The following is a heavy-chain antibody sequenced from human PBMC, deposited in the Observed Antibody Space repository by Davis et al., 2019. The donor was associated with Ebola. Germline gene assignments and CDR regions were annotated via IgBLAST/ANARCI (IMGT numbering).Heavy chain of an antibody. CDR1: GFTFSSYA. J-gene: IGHJ5*02. Sequence: GESLKISCAASGFTFSSYAMHWVRQAPGKGLEWVAVISYDGSNKYYADSVKGRFTISRDNSKNTLYLQMNSLRAEDTAVYYCARDKGAGKANWFDPWGQGTLVTVSS. D-gene: IGHD3-16*01. V-gene: IGHV3-30-3*01. CDR3: ARDKGAGKANWFDP. CDR2: ISYDGSNK.